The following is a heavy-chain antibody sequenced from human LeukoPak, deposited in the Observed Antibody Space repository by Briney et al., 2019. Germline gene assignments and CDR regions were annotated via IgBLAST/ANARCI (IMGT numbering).Heavy chain of an antibody. D-gene: IGHD5-12*01. CDR2: ISATDGDT. CDR3: AQDLAWIRFDN. J-gene: IGHJ4*02. CDR1: GFTFSNYA. V-gene: IGHV3-23*01. Sequence: GGSLRLSCAASGFTFSNYAMSWVRQAPGKGLEWVSTISATDGDTDYADSVVGRFTISRDNSRNTLYLQLDSLRVDDTAVYYCAQDLAWIRFDNWGQGTLVTVSS.